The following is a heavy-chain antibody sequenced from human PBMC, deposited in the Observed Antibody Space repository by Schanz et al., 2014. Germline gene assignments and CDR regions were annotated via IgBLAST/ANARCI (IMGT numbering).Heavy chain of an antibody. CDR3: ARGGDYIVVLVAVTREYYYHAMDV. D-gene: IGHD2-15*01. CDR2: IDPNSGGT. CDR1: GHTLSAYY. J-gene: IGHJ6*02. V-gene: IGHV1-2*02. Sequence: QVQLVQSGADVKKPGASVKVSCKASGHTLSAYYIHWIRQAPGQGLEWMGWIDPNSGGTNYAQKFQGRVTMTSDTSITTVYMEVNSLTSDDTAVYYCARGGDYIVVLVAVTREYYYHAMDVWGQGTTVTVSS.